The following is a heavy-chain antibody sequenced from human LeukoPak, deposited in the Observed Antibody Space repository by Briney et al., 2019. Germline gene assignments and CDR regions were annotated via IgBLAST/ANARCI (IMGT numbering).Heavy chain of an antibody. CDR3: AREGCSSTSCYTRPFDY. V-gene: IGHV4-59*11. CDR2: IYYSGST. J-gene: IGHJ4*02. D-gene: IGHD2-2*02. CDR1: GGSISSHY. Sequence: SETLSLTCTVSGGSISSHYWSWIRQPPGKGLEWIGYIYYSGSTNYNPSLKSLVTISVDTSKNQFSLKLSSVTAADTAVYYCAREGCSSTSCYTRPFDYWGQGTLVTVSS.